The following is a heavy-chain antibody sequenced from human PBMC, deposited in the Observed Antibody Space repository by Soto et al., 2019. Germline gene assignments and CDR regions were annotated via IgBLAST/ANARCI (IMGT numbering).Heavy chain of an antibody. CDR1: GGTFSSYA. CDR3: AVSGYGDYVFLGMDV. J-gene: IGHJ6*02. Sequence: SVKVSCKASGGTFSSYAISWVRQAPGQGLEWMGGIIPIFGTANYAQKFQGRVTITADESTSTAYMELSSLRSEDTAVYYCAVSGYGDYVFLGMDVWGQGTTVTVSS. V-gene: IGHV1-69*13. D-gene: IGHD4-17*01. CDR2: IIPIFGTA.